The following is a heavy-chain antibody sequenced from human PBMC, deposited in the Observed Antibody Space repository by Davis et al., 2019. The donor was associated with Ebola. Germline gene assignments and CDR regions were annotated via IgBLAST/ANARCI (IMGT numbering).Heavy chain of an antibody. J-gene: IGHJ6*02. CDR1: GGSFSGYY. Sequence: MPSETLSLTCAVYGGSFSGYYWSWIRQPPGKGLEWIGEINHSGSTNYNPSLKSRVTISVDTSKNQFSLKLSSVTAADTAVYYCARARYSNYYYYYYGMDVWGQGTTVTVSS. CDR3: ARARYSNYYYYYYGMDV. V-gene: IGHV4-34*01. D-gene: IGHD4-11*01. CDR2: INHSGST.